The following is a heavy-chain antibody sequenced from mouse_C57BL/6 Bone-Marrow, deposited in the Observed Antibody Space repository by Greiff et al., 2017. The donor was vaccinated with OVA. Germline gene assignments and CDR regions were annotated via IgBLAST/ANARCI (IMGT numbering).Heavy chain of an antibody. CDR2: ISSGGSYT. CDR3: ARPADY. J-gene: IGHJ2*01. Sequence: EVKLMESGGDLVKPGGSLKLSCAASGFTFSSYGMSWVRQTPDKRLEWVATISSGGSYTYYPDSVKGRFTISRDNAKNTLYLQMSSLKSEDTAMYYCARPADYWGQGTTLTVSS. V-gene: IGHV5-6*01. CDR1: GFTFSSYG.